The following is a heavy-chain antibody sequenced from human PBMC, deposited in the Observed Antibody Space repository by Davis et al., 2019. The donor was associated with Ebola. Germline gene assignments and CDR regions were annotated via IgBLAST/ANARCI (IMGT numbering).Heavy chain of an antibody. V-gene: IGHV1-3*01. J-gene: IGHJ6*03. CDR3: TRDTTSSVAGRGGMDV. CDR2: ISAGSTNT. D-gene: IGHD3-10*01. Sequence: AASVKVSCKASGYSFTHYAIHWVRQAPGQRPEWLGWISAGSTNTRYSQNFQDRVTITTDTAASTAYMELSRLTSEDTAVYYCTRDTTSSVAGRGGMDVWGKGTTVSVSS. CDR1: GYSFTHYA.